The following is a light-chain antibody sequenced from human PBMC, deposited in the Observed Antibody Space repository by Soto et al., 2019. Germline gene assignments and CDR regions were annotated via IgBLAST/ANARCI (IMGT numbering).Light chain of an antibody. CDR1: SSDIGAYNY. CDR2: EVS. Sequence: ALTQPASVSGSPGQSITISYTGTSSDIGAYNYVSWFQQYPGKAPNLMIYEVSKRPSGLSSRFSGFRSGNTASLTISGLQAEDEADYYCASFTTSSLWVFGGGTKLTVL. CDR3: ASFTTSSLWV. V-gene: IGLV2-14*01. J-gene: IGLJ3*02.